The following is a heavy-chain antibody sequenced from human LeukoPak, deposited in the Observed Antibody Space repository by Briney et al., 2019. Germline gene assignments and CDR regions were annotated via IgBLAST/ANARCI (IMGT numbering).Heavy chain of an antibody. CDR2: IYHSGST. J-gene: IGHJ4*02. CDR1: GGSISSYY. Sequence: SETLSLTCTVSGGSISSYYWSWIRQPPGKGLEWIGYIYHSGSTYYNQSLKSRVTISVDRSKNQFSLKLSSVTAADTAVYYCARGVVVPAACDYWGQGTLVTVSS. CDR3: ARGVVVPAACDY. V-gene: IGHV4-59*12. D-gene: IGHD2-2*01.